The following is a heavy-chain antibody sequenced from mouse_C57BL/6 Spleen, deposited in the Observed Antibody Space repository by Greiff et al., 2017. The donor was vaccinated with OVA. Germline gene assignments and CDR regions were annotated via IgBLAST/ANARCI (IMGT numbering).Heavy chain of an antibody. J-gene: IGHJ4*01. V-gene: IGHV1-74*01. CDR1: GYTFTSYW. CDR2: IHPSDSDT. D-gene: IGHD2-4*01. CDR3: ALPIYYDYGGDYYAMGY. Sequence: QVQLQQPGAELVKPGASVKVSCKASGYTFTSYWMHWVKQRPGQGLEWIGRIHPSDSDTNYNQKFKGKATLTVDKSSSSAYMQLSSLTSEDSAVYYCALPIYYDYGGDYYAMGYWGQGTSVTVSS.